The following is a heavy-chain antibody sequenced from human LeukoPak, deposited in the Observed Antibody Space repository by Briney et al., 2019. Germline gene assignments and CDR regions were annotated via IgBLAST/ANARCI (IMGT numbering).Heavy chain of an antibody. Sequence: GGSLRLSCAVSGFTFSSYAMHWVRQAPGKGLEWVAVTSYDGSNKYYADSVKGRFTISRDNSKNTLNLQMNSLRAEDTAVYYCAKDGIGEGSRGPKRENYFDYWGQGTLVTVSS. V-gene: IGHV3-30-3*01. D-gene: IGHD6-13*01. CDR3: AKDGIGEGSRGPKRENYFDY. J-gene: IGHJ4*02. CDR2: TSYDGSNK. CDR1: GFTFSSYA.